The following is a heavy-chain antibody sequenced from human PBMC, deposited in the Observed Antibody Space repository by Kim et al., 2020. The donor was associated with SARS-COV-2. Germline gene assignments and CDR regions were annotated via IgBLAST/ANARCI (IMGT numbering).Heavy chain of an antibody. CDR3: ARTMVRGVILWGVDAFDI. D-gene: IGHD3-10*01. J-gene: IGHJ3*02. Sequence: SETLSLTCTVSGGSISSYYWSWIRQPPGKGLEWIGYIYYSGSTNYNPSLKSRVTISVDTSKNQFSLKLSSVTAADTAVYYCARTMVRGVILWGVDAFDIWGQGTMVTVSS. V-gene: IGHV4-59*01. CDR1: GGSISSYY. CDR2: IYYSGST.